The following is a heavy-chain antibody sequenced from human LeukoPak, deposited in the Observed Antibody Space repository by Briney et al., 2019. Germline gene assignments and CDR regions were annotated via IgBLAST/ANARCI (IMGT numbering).Heavy chain of an antibody. CDR2: IWYDGSNK. CDR1: GFTFSSYG. V-gene: IGHV3-33*01. Sequence: GRSLRLSCAASGFTFSSYGMHWVRQAPGKGLEWVAVIWYDGSNKYYADSVKGRFTISRDNSKNTLYLQMNSLRAEDTAVYYCARGAPYGNYVGYYGMDVWGQGTTVTVSS. J-gene: IGHJ6*02. CDR3: ARGAPYGNYVGYYGMDV. D-gene: IGHD4-11*01.